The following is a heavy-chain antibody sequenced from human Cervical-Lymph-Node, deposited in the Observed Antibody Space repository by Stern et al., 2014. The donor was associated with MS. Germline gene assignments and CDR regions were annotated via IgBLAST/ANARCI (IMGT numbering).Heavy chain of an antibody. D-gene: IGHD4-17*01. Sequence: VQLVESGGGVVQPGRSLRVSCAASGFDFSHYGMNWVRQAPGKGLEWGAFISYDVSTKSYADSVKCRFTISRDNSNDMVYLQMDSLRTEDTAVYYCAKDWEYDGDIGWYSDVWGRGTLVTVSS. CDR3: AKDWEYDGDIGWYSDV. CDR1: GFDFSHYG. J-gene: IGHJ2*01. V-gene: IGHV3-30*18. CDR2: ISYDVSTK.